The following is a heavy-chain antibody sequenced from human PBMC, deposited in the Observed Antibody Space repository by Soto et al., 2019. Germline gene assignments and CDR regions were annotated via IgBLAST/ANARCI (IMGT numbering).Heavy chain of an antibody. J-gene: IGHJ6*02. Sequence: GGSLRLSCAASGFTFSSYAMHWVRQAPGKGLEWVAVISYDGSNKYYADSVKGRFTISRDNSKNTLYLQMNSLRAEDTAVYYCARERRTLYGMDVWGQGTTVTVSS. CDR2: ISYDGSNK. CDR3: ARERRTLYGMDV. V-gene: IGHV3-30-3*01. CDR1: GFTFSSYA.